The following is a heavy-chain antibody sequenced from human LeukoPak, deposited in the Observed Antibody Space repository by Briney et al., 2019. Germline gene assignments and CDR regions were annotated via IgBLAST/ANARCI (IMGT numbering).Heavy chain of an antibody. Sequence: ASVKVSCKASGYTFTSYGISWVRQAPGQGLEWMGWISAYNGNTNYAQKLQGRVTMTTDTSTSTAYMELRSLRSDDTAVYYCARDRDYDFWSGYSRDWFDPWGQGTLVTVSS. CDR2: ISAYNGNT. D-gene: IGHD3-3*01. CDR3: ARDRDYDFWSGYSRDWFDP. V-gene: IGHV1-18*01. CDR1: GYTFTSYG. J-gene: IGHJ5*02.